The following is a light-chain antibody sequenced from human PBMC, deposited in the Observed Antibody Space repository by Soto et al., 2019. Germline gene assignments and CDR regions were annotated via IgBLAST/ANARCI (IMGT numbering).Light chain of an antibody. J-gene: IGKJ1*01. Sequence: DVLMTQSPSSLSASLVGRATMTCLASQSVTTYLNWYQQKPGRAPDLLIYAASTLQSGVPSRFSGSGSGTDFTLTISSLQAEDFATYYCQQSYSIPRTFGQGTKVDNK. V-gene: IGKV1-39*01. CDR2: AAS. CDR1: QSVTTY. CDR3: QQSYSIPRT.